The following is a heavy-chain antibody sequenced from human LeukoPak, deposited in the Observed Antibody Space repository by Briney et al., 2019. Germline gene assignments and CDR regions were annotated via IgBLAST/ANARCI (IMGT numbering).Heavy chain of an antibody. D-gene: IGHD3-22*01. V-gene: IGHV3-48*03. Sequence: GGSLRLSCAASGFTFSSYEMNWVRQAPGKGLEWVSYISSSGSTIYYADSVKGRFTISRDNAKNSLYLQMNSLRAEDTAVYYCARGVSTMIVVAPGYWGQGTLVTVSS. J-gene: IGHJ4*02. CDR3: ARGVSTMIVVAPGY. CDR2: ISSSGSTI. CDR1: GFTFSSYE.